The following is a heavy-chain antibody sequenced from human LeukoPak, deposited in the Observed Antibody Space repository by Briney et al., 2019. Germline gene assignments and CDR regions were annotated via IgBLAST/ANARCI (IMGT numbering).Heavy chain of an antibody. CDR3: ARDLIAVAGHNWFDP. CDR1: GGSISSHY. D-gene: IGHD6-19*01. V-gene: IGHV4-59*11. J-gene: IGHJ5*02. Sequence: PSETLSLICTVSGGSISSHYWSWIRQPPGKGLEWIGYIYYSGSTNYNPSLKSRVTISVDTSKNQFSLKLSSVTAADTAVYYCARDLIAVAGHNWFDPWGQGTLVTVSS. CDR2: IYYSGST.